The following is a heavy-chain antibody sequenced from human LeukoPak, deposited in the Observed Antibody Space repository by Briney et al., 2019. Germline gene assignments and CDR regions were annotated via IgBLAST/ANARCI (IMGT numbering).Heavy chain of an antibody. CDR2: ISSSSSYI. D-gene: IGHD2-15*01. Sequence: GGSLRLSCAASGFTFSSYSMNWVRQAPGKGLEWVSSISSSSSYIYYADSVKGRFTISRDNAKNSLYLQMNSLRAEDTAVYYCARDRYCSGGSCYFLDYWGQGTLVTVFS. J-gene: IGHJ4*02. V-gene: IGHV3-21*01. CDR1: GFTFSSYS. CDR3: ARDRYCSGGSCYFLDY.